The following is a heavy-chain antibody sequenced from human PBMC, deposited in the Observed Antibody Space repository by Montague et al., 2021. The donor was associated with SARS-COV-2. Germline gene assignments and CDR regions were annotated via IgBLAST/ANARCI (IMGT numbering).Heavy chain of an antibody. Sequence: PALVKPTQTLTLTCTFSGFSLSTSGVGVGWIRQSPGKALEWLALIYWDDDKRYSPSLKSRLTITKDTSKNQVVLTMTNTDPVDTATYYCAHRRGLLLSDAFDIWGQGTMVTVSS. CDR2: IYWDDDK. CDR1: GFSLSTSGVG. CDR3: AHRRGLLLSDAFDI. D-gene: IGHD1-26*01. V-gene: IGHV2-5*02. J-gene: IGHJ3*02.